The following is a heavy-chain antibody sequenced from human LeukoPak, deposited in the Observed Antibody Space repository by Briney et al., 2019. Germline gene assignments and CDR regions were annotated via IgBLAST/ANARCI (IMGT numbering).Heavy chain of an antibody. J-gene: IGHJ3*02. D-gene: IGHD3-22*01. CDR2: INHSGST. CDR1: GGSFSGYY. Sequence: PSETLSLTCAVYGGSFSGYYWSWIRQPPGKGLEWIGEINHSGSTNYNPSLKSRVTISVDTSKNQFSLKLRSVTAADTAVCYCARNDHYDPDAFDIWGQGTMVTVSS. CDR3: ARNDHYDPDAFDI. V-gene: IGHV4-34*01.